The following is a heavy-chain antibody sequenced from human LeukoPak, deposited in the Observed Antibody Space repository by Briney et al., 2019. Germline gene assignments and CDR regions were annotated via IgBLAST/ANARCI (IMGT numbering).Heavy chain of an antibody. CDR1: GFTFSNAW. CDR2: IKSKTDGGTT. Sequence: GGSLRLSCAASGFTFSNAWMSWVRQAPGKGLEWVGRIKSKTDGGTTDYAAPVKGRFTSSRDNAKNSLCLQMNSLRAEDTALYYCAKDYGGGGVDYWGQGTLVTVSS. D-gene: IGHD4-23*01. J-gene: IGHJ4*02. CDR3: AKDYGGGGVDY. V-gene: IGHV3-15*05.